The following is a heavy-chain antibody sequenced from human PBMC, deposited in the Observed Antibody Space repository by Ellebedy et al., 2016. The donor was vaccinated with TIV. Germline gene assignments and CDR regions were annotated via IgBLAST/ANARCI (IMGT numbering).Heavy chain of an antibody. D-gene: IGHD6-13*01. V-gene: IGHV1-8*03. Sequence: ASVKVSCKASGGTFSSYAISWVRQAPGQGLEWMGWMNPNSGNTGYAQKFQGRVTITRNTSISTAYMELSSLRSEDTAVYYCARGLYSSSSTRRRKYYFDYWGQGTLVTVSS. J-gene: IGHJ4*02. CDR3: ARGLYSSSSTRRRKYYFDY. CDR1: GGTFSSYA. CDR2: MNPNSGNT.